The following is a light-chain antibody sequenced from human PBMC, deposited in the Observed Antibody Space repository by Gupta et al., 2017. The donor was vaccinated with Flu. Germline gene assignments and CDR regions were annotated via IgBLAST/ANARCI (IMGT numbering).Light chain of an antibody. CDR1: QSMSDY. CDR3: QQTDRTPYT. Sequence: DIQMTQSPSSLSASVGDTVTITCRASQSMSDYLNWYQHKIGTAPKLLIHGAFRLGDGVPSRFSGSGSGTDFTLTITGLQSDDFATYYCQQTDRTPYTFGQGTKLYIK. V-gene: IGKV1-39*01. CDR2: GAF. J-gene: IGKJ2*01.